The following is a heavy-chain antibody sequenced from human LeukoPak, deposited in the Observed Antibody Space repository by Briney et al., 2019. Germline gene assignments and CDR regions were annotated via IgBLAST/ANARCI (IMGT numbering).Heavy chain of an antibody. Sequence: PSETLSLTCTVSGGSISSYYWSWIRQPPGKGLEWIGYIYYSGSTNYNPSLKSRVTISVDTSKNQFSLKLSSVTAADAAVYYCARASPAALRRYYYYYMDVWGKGTTVTVSS. CDR3: ARASPAALRRYYYYYMDV. CDR2: IYYSGST. D-gene: IGHD2-2*01. CDR1: GGSISSYY. J-gene: IGHJ6*03. V-gene: IGHV4-59*01.